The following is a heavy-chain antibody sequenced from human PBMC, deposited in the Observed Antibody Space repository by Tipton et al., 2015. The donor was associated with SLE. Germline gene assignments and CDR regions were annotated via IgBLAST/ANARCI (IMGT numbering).Heavy chain of an antibody. Sequence: TLSLTCAVYGGSFSGYYWSWIRQPPGKGLEWIGEINHSGSTNYNPSLKSRVTISVDTSKNQFSLKLSSVTAADMAVYYCARDLREYGDAHFDYWGQGTLVTVSS. CDR3: ARDLREYGDAHFDY. V-gene: IGHV4-34*01. D-gene: IGHD4-17*01. CDR2: INHSGST. J-gene: IGHJ4*02. CDR1: GGSFSGYY.